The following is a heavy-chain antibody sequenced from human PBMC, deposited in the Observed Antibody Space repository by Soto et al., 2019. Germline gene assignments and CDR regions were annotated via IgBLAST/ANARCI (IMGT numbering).Heavy chain of an antibody. Sequence: GGSLRLSCAASGFTFSDYYMSWIRQAPGKGLEWVSYISSSGSTIYYADSVKGRFTISRDNAKNSLYLQMNSLRAEDTAVYYCARSRYYDFWSGYPRHYYMDVWGKGTTVTVSS. CDR3: ARSRYYDFWSGYPRHYYMDV. CDR1: GFTFSDYY. D-gene: IGHD3-3*01. CDR2: ISSSGSTI. J-gene: IGHJ6*03. V-gene: IGHV3-11*01.